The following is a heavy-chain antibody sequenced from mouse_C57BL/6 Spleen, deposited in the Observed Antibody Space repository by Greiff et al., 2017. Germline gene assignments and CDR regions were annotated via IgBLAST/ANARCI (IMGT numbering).Heavy chain of an antibody. V-gene: IGHV1-52*01. CDR2: IDPSDSDT. Sequence: VQLQQPGAELVRPGSSVKLSCKASGYTFTSYWMHWVKQRPIQGLEWIGNIDPSDSDTHYNQKFKDKATLTVDKSSSTAYMQLSSLTSEDSAVYYCARRDSTQGYAMDYWGQGTSVTVSS. CDR1: GYTFTSYW. CDR3: ARRDSTQGYAMDY. D-gene: IGHD3-2*02. J-gene: IGHJ4*01.